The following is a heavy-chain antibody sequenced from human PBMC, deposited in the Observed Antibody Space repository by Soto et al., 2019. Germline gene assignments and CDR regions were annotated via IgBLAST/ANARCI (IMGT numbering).Heavy chain of an antibody. CDR2: IIPIFGTA. CDR1: GGTFSSYA. D-gene: IGHD1-7*01. Sequence: SVKVSCKASGGTFSSYAISWVRQAPGQGLEWMGGIIPIFGTANYAQKFQGRVTITADESTSTAYMELSSLRSEDTAVYYCARSRTGTSWFDPWGQGTLVTVS. CDR3: ARSRTGTSWFDP. V-gene: IGHV1-69*13. J-gene: IGHJ5*02.